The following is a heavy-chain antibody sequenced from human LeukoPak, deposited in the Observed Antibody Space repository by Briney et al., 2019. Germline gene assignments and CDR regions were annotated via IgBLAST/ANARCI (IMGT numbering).Heavy chain of an antibody. CDR2: IKEDGSER. D-gene: IGHD3-3*01. Sequence: GGSLRLSCEGSAFIFSGHWMNWVRQTPGKGLEWVASIKEDGSERQYVDSVKGRFSISRDNTKGSLFLQLNSLRAEDTAVYYCARGVLESYFDYWGQGTLVTVSS. V-gene: IGHV3-7*01. CDR1: AFIFSGHW. J-gene: IGHJ4*02. CDR3: ARGVLESYFDY.